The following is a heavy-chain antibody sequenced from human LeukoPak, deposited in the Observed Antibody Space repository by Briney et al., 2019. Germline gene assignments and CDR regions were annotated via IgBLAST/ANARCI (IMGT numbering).Heavy chain of an antibody. CDR1: GFTFSTYS. Sequence: PGGSLRLSCAASGFTFSTYSMNWVRQAPGKGLEWVSYISSRSSTIYYADAVKGRFTISRDNAKNSLYLQMNSLRAEDTAVYHCARDYCISSSCRVDYWGRGALVTVSS. V-gene: IGHV3-48*04. CDR3: ARDYCISSSCRVDY. CDR2: ISSRSSTI. J-gene: IGHJ4*02. D-gene: IGHD2-15*01.